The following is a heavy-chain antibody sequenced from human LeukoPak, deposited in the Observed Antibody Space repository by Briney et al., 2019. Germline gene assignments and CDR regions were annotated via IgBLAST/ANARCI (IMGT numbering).Heavy chain of an antibody. CDR2: IYYSGST. V-gene: IGHV4-59*01. J-gene: IGHJ2*01. CDR1: GGSISSYY. D-gene: IGHD6-13*01. Sequence: PSETLSLTCTVSGGSISSYYWSWIRQPPGKGLEWIGYIYYSGSTNYNPSLKSRVTISVDTSKNQFSLKLSSVTAADTAVYYCARDGGIAAAGPYWYFDLWGRGTLVTVSS. CDR3: ARDGGIAAAGPYWYFDL.